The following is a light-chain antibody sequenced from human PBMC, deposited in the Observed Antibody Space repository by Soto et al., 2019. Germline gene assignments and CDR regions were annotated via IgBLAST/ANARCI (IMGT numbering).Light chain of an antibody. Sequence: SALTQPASVSGFPGQSITLSCTGTSSDVGGYNYVSWYQQHPGKAPKLMIYDVSNRPSGVSNRFSGSKSGNTASLTISGLQAEDEADYYCSSYTSSSTLEVFGTGTKVTVL. J-gene: IGLJ1*01. CDR1: SSDVGGYNY. CDR2: DVS. V-gene: IGLV2-14*01. CDR3: SSYTSSSTLEV.